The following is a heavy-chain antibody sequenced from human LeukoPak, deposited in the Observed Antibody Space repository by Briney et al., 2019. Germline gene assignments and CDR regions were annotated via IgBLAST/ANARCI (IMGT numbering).Heavy chain of an antibody. J-gene: IGHJ4*02. CDR2: INWNGGST. V-gene: IGHV3-20*04. Sequence: GGSLRLSGAASGFTFDDYGMSWVRQAPGKGLEWVSGINWNGGSTGYADSVKGRFTISRDNAKNSLYLQMNSLRAEDAALYYCARDASPVDYGDYLFDYWGQGTLVTVSS. CDR3: ARDASPVDYGDYLFDY. D-gene: IGHD4-17*01. CDR1: GFTFDDYG.